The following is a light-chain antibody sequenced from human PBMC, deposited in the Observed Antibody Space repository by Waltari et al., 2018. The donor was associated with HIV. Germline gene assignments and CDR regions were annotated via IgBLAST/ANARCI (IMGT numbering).Light chain of an antibody. V-gene: IGLV1-44*01. J-gene: IGLJ3*02. CDR2: SNK. CDR3: ATWDDALSGPV. Sequence: QSVLTQPPSASGTPGQRVIISCSGNRSNIGSNTVNWYQQFSGAAPTLLIYSNKQRPTAVPDRFSGSKSGSAASLAISVLKSEDEADYHCATWDDALSGPVFVAGTKLTV. CDR1: RSNIGSNT.